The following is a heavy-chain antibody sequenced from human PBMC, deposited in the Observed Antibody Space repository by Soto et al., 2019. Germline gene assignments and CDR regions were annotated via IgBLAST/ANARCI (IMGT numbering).Heavy chain of an antibody. D-gene: IGHD6-19*01. V-gene: IGHV4-59*08. CDR1: GGSISRYY. CDR2: IYYSGST. J-gene: IGHJ4*02. CDR3: ARHSVPGIHSS. Sequence: SETLSLTCTVSGGSISRYYWSWIRQPPGKGLEWIAYIYYSGSTNYNPSLKSRVTISVDTSKNQFSLKLSSVTAADTAVYYCARHSVPGIHSSWGQGTLVTVSS.